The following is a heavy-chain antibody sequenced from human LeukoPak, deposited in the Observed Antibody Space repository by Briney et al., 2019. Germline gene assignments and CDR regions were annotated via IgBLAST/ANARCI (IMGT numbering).Heavy chain of an antibody. CDR3: AREATLTGYQNSGMDV. CDR1: DGSITSGHYY. V-gene: IGHV4-31*03. D-gene: IGHD3-9*01. CDR2: IYYTGST. Sequence: SETLSLTCTVSDGSITSGHYYWLWIRQHPGKGLEWLGYIYYTGSTYYNRSLRSRLTMAVDTSKNQFSLRLSSVTAADTAVYYCAREATLTGYQNSGMDVWGQGTTVTVSS. J-gene: IGHJ6*02.